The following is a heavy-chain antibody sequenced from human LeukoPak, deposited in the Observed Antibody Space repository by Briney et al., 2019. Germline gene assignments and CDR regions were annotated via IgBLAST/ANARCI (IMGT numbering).Heavy chain of an antibody. CDR2: INPKSGGT. V-gene: IGHV1-2*02. CDR1: GYTFTGYY. J-gene: IGHJ3*02. Sequence: APVKVSCKASGYTFTGYYMHWVRQAPGQGLEWMGWINPKSGGTNYAQKFQGRVTMTRDTSISTAYMEMSRLRSDDTAVYYCARNLWFGESSDAFDMWGQGTMVTVSS. CDR3: ARNLWFGESSDAFDM. D-gene: IGHD3-10*01.